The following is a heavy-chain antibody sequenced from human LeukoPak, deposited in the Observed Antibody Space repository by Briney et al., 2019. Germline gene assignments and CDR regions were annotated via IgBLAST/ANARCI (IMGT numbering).Heavy chain of an antibody. CDR1: GFTFSNAW. CDR2: IKSKTDGGTT. V-gene: IGHV3-15*01. CDR3: TTDQNDILTELDY. J-gene: IGHJ4*02. D-gene: IGHD3-9*01. Sequence: GRSLRLSCAASGFTFSNAWMSWVRQAPGKGLEWVGRIKSKTDGGTTDYAAPVKGRFTISRDDSKNTLYLQMNSLKTEDTAVYYCTTDQNDILTELDYWGQGTLVTVSS.